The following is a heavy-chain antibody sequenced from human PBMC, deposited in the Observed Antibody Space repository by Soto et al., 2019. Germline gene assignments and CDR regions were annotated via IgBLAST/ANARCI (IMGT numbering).Heavy chain of an antibody. CDR1: AGSISGCY. CDR3: ARGQRFSDWFDP. V-gene: IGHV4-4*07. CDR2: VYSSGGT. Sequence: PSETLSLTCAVSAGSISGCYWTWIRQRAGKGLEWIGRVYSSGGTHYNPSLKSRVTISLGPSKNQFSLRLLSVTDADTAVYYCARGQRFSDWFDPWGQGTLVTASS. D-gene: IGHD3-3*01. J-gene: IGHJ5*02.